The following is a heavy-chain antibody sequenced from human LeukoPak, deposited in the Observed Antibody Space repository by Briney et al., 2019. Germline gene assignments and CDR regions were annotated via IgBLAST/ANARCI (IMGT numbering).Heavy chain of an antibody. Sequence: LGGSLRLSCAASGFTFSTYSMNWVRQAPGKGLEWVSSISSGSSFIYYADSVKGRFTISRDNAKNSLFLQMNSLRAEDTAVYYCARESSGYFYWGQGALVTVTS. J-gene: IGHJ4*02. CDR3: ARESSGYFY. D-gene: IGHD3-22*01. V-gene: IGHV3-21*01. CDR2: ISSGSSFI. CDR1: GFTFSTYS.